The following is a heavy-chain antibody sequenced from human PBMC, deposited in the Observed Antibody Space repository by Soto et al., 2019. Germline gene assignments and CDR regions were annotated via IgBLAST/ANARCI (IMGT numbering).Heavy chain of an antibody. CDR1: ADSISGYY. V-gene: IGHV4-59*01. CDR3: VRGSGWYYY. CDR2: IYSSGST. D-gene: IGHD6-19*01. Sequence: QVQLQESGPGLVKPSETLSLTCTVSADSISGYYWSWIRQPPGKGLEWIGYIYSSGSTNYNPSLRXRXTXXVDTSKKQFSLSLRSVTAADTAVYYCVRGSGWYYYWGQGTLVTVSS. J-gene: IGHJ4*02.